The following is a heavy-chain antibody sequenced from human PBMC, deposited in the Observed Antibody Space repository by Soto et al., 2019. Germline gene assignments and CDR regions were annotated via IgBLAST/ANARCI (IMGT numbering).Heavy chain of an antibody. J-gene: IGHJ4*02. D-gene: IGHD6-19*01. CDR2: IRSKANSYAT. CDR3: TRQDSSGWYDY. V-gene: IGHV3-73*02. Sequence: EVQLVESGGGLVQPGGSLKLSFAASGFTFSGSAMHWVRQASGKGLEWVGRIRSKANSYATAYAASVKGRFTISRDDSKNTAYLQMNSLKTEDTAVYYCTRQDSSGWYDYWGQGTLVTVSS. CDR1: GFTFSGSA.